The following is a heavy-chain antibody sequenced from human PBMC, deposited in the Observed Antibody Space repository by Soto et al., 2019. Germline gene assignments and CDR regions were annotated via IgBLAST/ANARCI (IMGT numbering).Heavy chain of an antibody. V-gene: IGHV4-4*09. D-gene: IGHD3-16*01. Sequence: SETLSLICTVSGDSISGYYWSWIRQPPGKGLEWIGYIYSSGTTYYNPSLKSRLTMSLDTSQNQFSLKLNSVTAADTAVYFCARVPSPFDFYYAMDVWSQGTTVTVSS. CDR2: IYSSGTT. CDR1: GDSISGYY. J-gene: IGHJ6*02. CDR3: ARVPSPFDFYYAMDV.